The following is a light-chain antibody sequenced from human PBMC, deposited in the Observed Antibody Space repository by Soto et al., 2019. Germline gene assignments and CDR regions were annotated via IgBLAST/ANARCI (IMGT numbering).Light chain of an antibody. Sequence: DIQMTQSPSTLSVSVGDRVAISCPASQSMRCSLAWYKQKPGKAPKLLIYGVSYLESGVPSRFSGSGSGTEFTLTISSLQPDDFATYYCQHYYSYSYTFGQGTKLEIK. J-gene: IGKJ2*01. CDR3: QHYYSYSYT. CDR1: QSMRCS. CDR2: GVS. V-gene: IGKV1-5*03.